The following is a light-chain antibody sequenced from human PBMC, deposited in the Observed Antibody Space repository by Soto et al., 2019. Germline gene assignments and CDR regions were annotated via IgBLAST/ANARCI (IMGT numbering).Light chain of an antibody. CDR1: KLGDKY. V-gene: IGLV3-1*01. Sequence: SYELTQSPSVSVSPGQTASITCSGDKLGDKYACWYQQKPGQSPVLVIYQDSKRPSGIPERFSGSNSGNTATLTISGTQAMDEADYYCQAWDSSTAVFGGGTKVTV. CDR3: QAWDSSTAV. J-gene: IGLJ2*01. CDR2: QDS.